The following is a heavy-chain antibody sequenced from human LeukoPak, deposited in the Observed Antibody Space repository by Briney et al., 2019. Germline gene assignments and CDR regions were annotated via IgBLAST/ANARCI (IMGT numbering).Heavy chain of an antibody. D-gene: IGHD6-13*01. J-gene: IGHJ1*01. CDR2: SNAGNGNT. CDR1: GYTFTSYA. Sequence: ASVKVSCKASGYTFTSYAMHWVRQAPGQRLEWMGWSNAGNGNTKYSQKFQGRVTITRDTSASTAYMELSSLRSEDTAVYYCARGSSSAIQHWGQGTLVTVSS. CDR3: ARGSSSAIQH. V-gene: IGHV1-3*01.